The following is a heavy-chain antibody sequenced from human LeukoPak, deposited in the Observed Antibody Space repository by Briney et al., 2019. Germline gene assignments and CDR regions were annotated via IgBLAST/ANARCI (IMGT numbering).Heavy chain of an antibody. CDR3: ATLSGARDY. CDR2: TYYDGST. V-gene: IGHV4-39*01. Sequence: SETLSLTCTVSGASLSRSTYYWVWIRQPPGKGLEWIGSTYYDGSTYYNPSLKSRVTISVDTSKNQFFLNLSSVTAADTAIYYCATLSGARDYWGQGTLVTVSP. CDR1: GASLSRSTYY. D-gene: IGHD1-26*01. J-gene: IGHJ4*02.